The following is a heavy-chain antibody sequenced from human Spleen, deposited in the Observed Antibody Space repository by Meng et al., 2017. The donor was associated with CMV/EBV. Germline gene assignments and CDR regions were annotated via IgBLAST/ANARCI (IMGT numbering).Heavy chain of an antibody. D-gene: IGHD7-27*01. CDR1: GVTYRTYG. CDR2: IVPQSGMT. Sequence: SCKASGVTYRTYGITWVRQAPGQGLETLGGIVPQSGMTEYAQKFQGRLAITTDTSTSTVYMELSSLTSDDTAVYSCAIAPWGIPFDMWGQGTMVTVSS. J-gene: IGHJ3*02. CDR3: AIAPWGIPFDM. V-gene: IGHV1-69*17.